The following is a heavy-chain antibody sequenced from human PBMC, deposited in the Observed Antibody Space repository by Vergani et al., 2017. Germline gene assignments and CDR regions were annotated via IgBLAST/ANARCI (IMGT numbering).Heavy chain of an antibody. J-gene: IGHJ4*02. CDR2: SHHNGAT. CDR1: DFFISSDAYY. V-gene: IGHV4-38-2*02. Sequence: QVQLKESGPGLVKPSETLSLTCTVSDFFISSDAYYWGWIRQAPGRGLEWIGSSHHNGATSHNPSLRSRVTMSVDTSRNQFSLSLNSVTAADTAVYYCATIGYRRWGYYFDYWGQGILVTVSS. D-gene: IGHD2-2*02. CDR3: ATIGYRRWGYYFDY.